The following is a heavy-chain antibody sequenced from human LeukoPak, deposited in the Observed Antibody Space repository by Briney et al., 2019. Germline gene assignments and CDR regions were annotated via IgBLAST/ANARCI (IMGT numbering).Heavy chain of an antibody. CDR2: KKQEGSEK. Sequence: GGSLRLSCAASGFTFSSYWMSWVRQAPGKGLEWVANKKQEGSEKYYVDSVKGRFTISRDNAKNSLYLQMNSLRAEDTAVYYCARDGDSSGYYGMDVWGQGTTVTVSS. CDR1: GFTFSSYW. V-gene: IGHV3-7*01. CDR3: ARDGDSSGYYGMDV. D-gene: IGHD3-22*01. J-gene: IGHJ6*02.